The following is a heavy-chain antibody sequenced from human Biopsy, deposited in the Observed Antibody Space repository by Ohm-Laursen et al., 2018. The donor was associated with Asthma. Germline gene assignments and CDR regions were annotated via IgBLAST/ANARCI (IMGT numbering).Heavy chain of an antibody. CDR1: GGSISSSSYY. CDR3: VRGEEVAGTYFKD. V-gene: IGHV4-39*02. Sequence: GTLSLTCAVSGGSISSSSYYWGWIRQPPGKGLEWIGEINYRGDTNYNPSLESQVSISVDTSTYHFSLRLNSVTAADTAVYYCVRGEEVAGTYFKDWDQGTLVTVSS. D-gene: IGHD6-19*01. J-gene: IGHJ1*01. CDR2: INYRGDT.